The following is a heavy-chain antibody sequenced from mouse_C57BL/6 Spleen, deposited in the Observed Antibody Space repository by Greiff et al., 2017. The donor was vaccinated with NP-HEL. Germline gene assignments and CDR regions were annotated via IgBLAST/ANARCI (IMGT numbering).Heavy chain of an antibody. V-gene: IGHV1-78*01. J-gene: IGHJ4*01. D-gene: IGHD2-3*01. CDR3: AKGGYYLYYYAMDY. CDR2: IYPRDGST. CDR1: GYTFTDHT. Sequence: QVQLKQSDAELVKPGASVKISCKVSGYTFTDHTIHWMKQRPEQGLEWIGYIYPRDGSTKYNEKFKGKATLTADKSSSTAYMQLSSLTSEDSAVYYCAKGGYYLYYYAMDYWGQGTSVTVSS.